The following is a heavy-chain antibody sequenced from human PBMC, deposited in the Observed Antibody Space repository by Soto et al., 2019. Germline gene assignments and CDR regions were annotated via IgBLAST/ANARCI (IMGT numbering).Heavy chain of an antibody. Sequence: EVQLLESGGGLVQPGGSLRLSCAASGFTFSSYAMSWVRQAPGKGLEWVSAISGSGGSTYYADSVKGRFTISRYKSTNTLLLQMNSLRAEDMTVYYWAKVMTTVTTSLDYWGQGNLVTVSA. V-gene: IGHV3-23*01. D-gene: IGHD4-17*01. J-gene: IGHJ4*02. CDR1: GFTFSSYA. CDR2: ISGSGGST. CDR3: AKVMTTVTTSLDY.